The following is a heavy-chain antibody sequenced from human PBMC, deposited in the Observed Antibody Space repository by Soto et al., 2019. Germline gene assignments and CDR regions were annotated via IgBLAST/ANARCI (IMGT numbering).Heavy chain of an antibody. D-gene: IGHD6-6*01. V-gene: IGHV4-59*01. CDR3: ARARIAPLTSATPTNWFDP. CDR1: GGSISSYY. J-gene: IGHJ5*02. Sequence: SETLSLTCTVSGGSISSYYWSWIRQPPGKGLEWIGYIYYSGSTNYNPSLKSRVTISVDTSKNQFSLKLSSVTAADTAVYYCARARIAPLTSATPTNWFDPWGQGTQVTVSS. CDR2: IYYSGST.